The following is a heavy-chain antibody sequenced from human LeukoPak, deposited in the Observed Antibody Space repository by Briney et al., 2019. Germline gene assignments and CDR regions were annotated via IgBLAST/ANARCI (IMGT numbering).Heavy chain of an antibody. CDR2: VSSSGTTT. D-gene: IGHD5-24*01. CDR3: ARADRDGNKRFLD. J-gene: IGHJ4*02. CDR1: GFTFSSYS. V-gene: IGHV3-48*02. Sequence: GGSLRLSCAASGFTFSSYSVIWARQARGKGLEWVSYVSSSGTTTYYADSVKGRFTISRDNGKNLVSLQMNSLRDEDTAVYYCARADRDGNKRFLDWGQGTLVTASS.